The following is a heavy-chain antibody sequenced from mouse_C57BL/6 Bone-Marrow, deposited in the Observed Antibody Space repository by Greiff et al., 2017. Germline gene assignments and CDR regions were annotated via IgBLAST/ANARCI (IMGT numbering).Heavy chain of an antibody. CDR1: GFTFSSYA. CDR2: ISSGGDYI. Sequence: DVKLVESGEGLVKPGGSLKLSCAASGFTFSSYAMSWVRQTPEKRLEWVAYISSGGDYIYYADTVKGRFTISRDNARNTLYLQMSSLKSEDTAMYYCTRRGQRRVYYYAMDYWGQGTSVTVSS. J-gene: IGHJ4*01. D-gene: IGHD3-2*02. CDR3: TRRGQRRVYYYAMDY. V-gene: IGHV5-9-1*02.